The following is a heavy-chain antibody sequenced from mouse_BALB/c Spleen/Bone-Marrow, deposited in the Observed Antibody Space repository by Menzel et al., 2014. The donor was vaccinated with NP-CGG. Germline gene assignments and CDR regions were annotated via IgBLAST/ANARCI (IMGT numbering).Heavy chain of an antibody. V-gene: IGHV3-2*02. CDR1: GYSITRDYA. J-gene: IGHJ3*01. Sequence: VQLQQSGPGLVKPSQSLSLTCIVTGYSITRDYACNWIRQFPGNKLEWIGYISYSGSTTYNPSLESRISITRDTSKNQFFLQLNSVTTEDTATYYCARSSSYDYDVGFAYWGQGTLVTVSA. D-gene: IGHD2-4*01. CDR3: ARSSSYDYDVGFAY. CDR2: ISYSGST.